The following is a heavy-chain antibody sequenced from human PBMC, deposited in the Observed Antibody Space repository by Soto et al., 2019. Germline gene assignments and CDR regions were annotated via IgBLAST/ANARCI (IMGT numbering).Heavy chain of an antibody. Sequence: QVQLQESGPGLVKPSETLSLTCTVSGGSISNYYWSWIRQPPGKGLEWIGYIYYSGSTTYNPSLKSRVTISVDTSKNQFSLKLSSVTAADTAVYYCARLSFLTRPEYSSSFDYWGQGTLVTVSS. V-gene: IGHV4-59*08. D-gene: IGHD6-13*01. CDR1: GGSISNYY. CDR3: ARLSFLTRPEYSSSFDY. J-gene: IGHJ4*02. CDR2: IYYSGST.